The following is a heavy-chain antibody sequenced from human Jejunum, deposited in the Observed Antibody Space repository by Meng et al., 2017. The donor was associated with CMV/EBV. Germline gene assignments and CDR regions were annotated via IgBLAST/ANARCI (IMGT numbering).Heavy chain of an antibody. CDR2: ISGGGT. J-gene: IGHJ4*02. CDR1: GFTFSSSW. Sequence: LRLSCAASGFTFSSSWMSWVRQAPGRGLEWVSIISGGGTYYADSVKGRFTISRDNSKNTLYLQMNSLRAEDTALYYCVKGLTVFEYWGQGTLVTVSS. CDR3: VKGLTVFEY. V-gene: IGHV3-23*03. D-gene: IGHD2-8*02.